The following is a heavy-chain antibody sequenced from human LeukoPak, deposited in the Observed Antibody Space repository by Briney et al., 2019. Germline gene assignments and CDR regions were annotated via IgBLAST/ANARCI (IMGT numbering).Heavy chain of an antibody. V-gene: IGHV4-38-2*01. CDR2: IYHSGST. CDR3: ARRGSGWYLNDY. Sequence: SETLSLTCAVSGYSISSGYYWGWIRRPPGKGLEWIGSIYHSGSTYYNPSLKSRVTISVDTSKNQFSLKLSSVTAADTAVYYCARRGSGWYLNDYWGQGTLVTVSS. CDR1: GYSISSGYY. D-gene: IGHD6-19*01. J-gene: IGHJ4*02.